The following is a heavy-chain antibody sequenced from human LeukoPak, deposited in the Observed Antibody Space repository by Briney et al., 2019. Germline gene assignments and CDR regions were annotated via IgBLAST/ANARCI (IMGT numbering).Heavy chain of an antibody. J-gene: IGHJ4*02. V-gene: IGHV3-30*04. CDR3: ATGGRGYSYGYGMFYDY. D-gene: IGHD5-18*01. CDR1: GFTFSSYA. CDR2: ISYDGSNK. Sequence: GGSLRLFCAASGFTFSSYAMHWVRQAPGKGLEWVAVISYDGSNKYYADSVKGRFTISRDNSKNTLYLQMNSLRAEDTAVYYCATGGRGYSYGYGMFYDYWGQGTLVTVSS.